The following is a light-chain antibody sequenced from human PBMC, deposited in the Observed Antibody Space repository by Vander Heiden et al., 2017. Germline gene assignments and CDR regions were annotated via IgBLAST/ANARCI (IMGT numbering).Light chain of an antibody. CDR2: LGS. J-gene: IGKJ4*01. V-gene: IGKV2-28*01. CDR1: QSLLHSNGYNY. Sequence: DIVMTHSPLSLPVTPGEPASISCRSSQSLLHSNGYNYLDWYLQKPGQSPQLLIYLGSNRASGVPDRFSGSGSGTDFTLKISRVEAEDVGVYYCRQALQTLLTFGGGTKVEIK. CDR3: RQALQTLLT.